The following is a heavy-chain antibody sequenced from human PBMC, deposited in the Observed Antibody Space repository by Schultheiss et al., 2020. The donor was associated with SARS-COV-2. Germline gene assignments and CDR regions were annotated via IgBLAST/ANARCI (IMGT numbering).Heavy chain of an antibody. J-gene: IGHJ5*02. CDR2: ISWNSGSI. CDR1: GFTFDDYA. Sequence: SLKISCAASGFTFDDYAMHWVRQAPGKGLEWVSGISWNSGSIGYADSVKGRFTISRDNSKNTLYLQMNSLRAEDTAVYYCAKRGYSSSAPGGNWFDPWGQGTLVTVSS. D-gene: IGHD6-6*01. CDR3: AKRGYSSSAPGGNWFDP. V-gene: IGHV3-9*01.